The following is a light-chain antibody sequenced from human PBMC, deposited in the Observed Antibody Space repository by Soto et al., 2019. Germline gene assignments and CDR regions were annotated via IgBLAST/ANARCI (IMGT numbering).Light chain of an antibody. J-gene: IGKJ4*01. CDR1: QDISSY. CDR3: QHLNSYPPT. Sequence: IQLSQSPSSLSAAVEDIVTTTSRTIQDISSYLSWYQQKPEKAPKLLIYAASTLQNGVPSRFSGSGSGTDFTLTLSSLQPEHFATYYCQHLNSYPPTFGGGTKVDIK. V-gene: IGKV1-9*01. CDR2: AAS.